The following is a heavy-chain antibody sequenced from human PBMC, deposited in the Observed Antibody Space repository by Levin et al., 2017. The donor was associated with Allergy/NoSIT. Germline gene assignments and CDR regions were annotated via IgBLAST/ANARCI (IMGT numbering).Heavy chain of an antibody. CDR2: ISWNNGSI. Sequence: SLKISCAASGFTFDDYAMHWVRQAPGKGLEWVSGISWNNGSIGYADSVKGRFTISRDNAKNSLYLQMNSLRTEDTALYYCARDNIGLPDAFDIWGQGTMVIVSS. D-gene: IGHD3-10*01. V-gene: IGHV3-9*01. CDR3: ARDNIGLPDAFDI. CDR1: GFTFDDYA. J-gene: IGHJ3*02.